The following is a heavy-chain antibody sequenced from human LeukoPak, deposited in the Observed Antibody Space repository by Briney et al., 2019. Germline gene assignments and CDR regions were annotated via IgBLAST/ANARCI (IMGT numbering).Heavy chain of an antibody. V-gene: IGHV3-20*04. J-gene: IGHJ6*03. CDR1: GFAFDEHG. D-gene: IGHD2-2*01. Sequence: GGSLRLSCTASGFAFDEHGMSWVRQVPGKGLEWVSGINWSGGSTGYADPLRGRFTISRDNAKNSLYLQMNSLRAEDTAVYYCARGPAGDYYYYMDVWGKGTTVTVSS. CDR3: ARGPAGDYYYYMDV. CDR2: INWSGGST.